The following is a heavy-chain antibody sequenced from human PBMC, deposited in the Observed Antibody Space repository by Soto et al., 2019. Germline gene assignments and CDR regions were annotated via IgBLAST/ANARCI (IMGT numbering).Heavy chain of an antibody. CDR1: GFTVSDDY. Sequence: GGSLRLSCAASGFTVSDDYMDWVRQAPGKGLEWIARTRNKAKSDTTEYAASAKGRFTISRDDSKNSLCLQMNSLKTEDTAMYYCVGARGDSGFWYFDLWGRGTVVTVSS. CDR2: TRNKAKSDTT. J-gene: IGHJ2*01. CDR3: VGARGDSGFWYFDL. V-gene: IGHV3-72*01. D-gene: IGHD3-22*01.